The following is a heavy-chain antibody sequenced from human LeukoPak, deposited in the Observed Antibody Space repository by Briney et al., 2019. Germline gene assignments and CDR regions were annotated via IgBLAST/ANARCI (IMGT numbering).Heavy chain of an antibody. D-gene: IGHD3-22*01. V-gene: IGHV3-23*01. CDR2: ISGSGGNT. J-gene: IGHJ3*02. CDR1: GFTFSNYA. Sequence: GGSLRLSCAASGFTFSNYAMTWVRQAPGKGLEWVSVISGSGGNTYYADSVKGRFTISRDNSKNTLYLQMNSLRAEDTAVYYCARGGRAPSYYYDSSGYYSDAFDIWGQGTMVTVSS. CDR3: ARGGRAPSYYYDSSGYYSDAFDI.